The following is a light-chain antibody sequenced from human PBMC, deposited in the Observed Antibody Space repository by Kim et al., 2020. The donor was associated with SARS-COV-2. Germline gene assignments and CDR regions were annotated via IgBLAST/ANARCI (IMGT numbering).Light chain of an antibody. CDR3: QQYYNTPYT. V-gene: IGKV4-1*01. CDR2: WAS. CDR1: QGVLHNSKNKNY. J-gene: IGKJ2*01. Sequence: RATINCKSSQGVLHNSKNKNYLAWYQQKPGQPPKRLIYWASTRDSGVPDRVSGSGSGTDFTLTIGSLQAEDVAVYYCQQYYNTPYTFGQGTKLEI.